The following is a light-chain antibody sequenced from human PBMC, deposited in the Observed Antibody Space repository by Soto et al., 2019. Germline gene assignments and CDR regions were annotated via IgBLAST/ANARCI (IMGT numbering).Light chain of an antibody. CDR3: QQHNSAPFT. Sequence: DIQMTQSPSSLSASVGDRVTITCRESQGISNYLAWYQQKPGKDPKFLIYDAATLQPGVPSRFSGSGSVTDFTLTISSLQPEDVSTYYCQQHNSAPFTFGPGTKVDIK. CDR1: QGISNY. J-gene: IGKJ3*01. CDR2: DAA. V-gene: IGKV1-27*01.